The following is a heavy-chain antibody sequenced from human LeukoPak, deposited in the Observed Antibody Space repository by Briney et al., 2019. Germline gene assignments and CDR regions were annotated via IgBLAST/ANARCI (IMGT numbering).Heavy chain of an antibody. V-gene: IGHV4-34*01. CDR3: ARGYYYLDY. D-gene: IGHD3-10*01. CDR2: INHSGST. CDR1: GGSFSGYY. J-gene: IGHJ4*02. Sequence: PSETPSLTCAVYGGSFSGYYWSWIRQPPGKGLEWIGEINHSGSTNYNPSLKSRVTISVDTSKNQFSLKLSSVTAADTAVYYCARGYYYLDYWGQGTLVTVSS.